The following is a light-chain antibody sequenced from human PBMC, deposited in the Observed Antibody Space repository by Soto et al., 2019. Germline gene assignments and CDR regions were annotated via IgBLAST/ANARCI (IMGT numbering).Light chain of an antibody. V-gene: IGLV4-60*02. J-gene: IGLJ2*01. CDR1: SGQSSYI. Sequence: QPVLTQSSSASASLGSSVKFTCTLSSGQSSYIIAWHQQQPGKAPRYLMKLEGSGSYNKGSGVPDRFSGSSSGADRYLTISNLQFEDEADYYCETWDSNTRVFGGGTKLTVL. CDR3: ETWDSNTRV. CDR2: LEGSGSY.